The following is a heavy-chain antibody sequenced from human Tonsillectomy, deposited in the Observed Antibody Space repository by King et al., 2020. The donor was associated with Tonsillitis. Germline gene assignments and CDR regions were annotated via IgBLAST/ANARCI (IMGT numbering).Heavy chain of an antibody. J-gene: IGHJ4*02. Sequence: VQLVESGGGLVQPGRSLRLSCTASGFTFGDYAMSWFRQAPGKGLEWVGFIRSKAYGGTTEYAASVKGRFTISRDDSKSIACLQMNSLKTEDTAMYYCTRRGRRIAVAGTSHYYFDFWGQGTLVTVSS. V-gene: IGHV3-49*03. D-gene: IGHD6-19*01. CDR3: TRRGRRIAVAGTSHYYFDF. CDR2: IRSKAYGGTT. CDR1: GFTFGDYA.